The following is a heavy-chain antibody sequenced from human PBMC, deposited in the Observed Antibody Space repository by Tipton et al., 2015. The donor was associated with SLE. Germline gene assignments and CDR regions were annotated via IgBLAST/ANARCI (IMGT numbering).Heavy chain of an antibody. CDR3: AIEMSAYDFWSGGDRYYYMDV. CDR1: GGSFSGYY. Sequence: TLSLTCAVNGGSFSGYYWSWIRQPPGKGLEWIGEINHSGSTNYNPSLKSRVTISVDTSKNQFSLKLSSVTAADTAVYYCAIEMSAYDFWSGGDRYYYMDVWGKGTTVTVSS. CDR2: INHSGST. D-gene: IGHD3-3*01. J-gene: IGHJ6*03. V-gene: IGHV4-34*01.